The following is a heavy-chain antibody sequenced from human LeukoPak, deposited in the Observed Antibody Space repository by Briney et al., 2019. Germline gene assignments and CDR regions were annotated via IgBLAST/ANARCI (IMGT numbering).Heavy chain of an antibody. D-gene: IGHD6-19*01. CDR2: IKQDGSEK. CDR3: ARGRIAVAGTYIPSNWGPQLYYMDV. J-gene: IGHJ6*03. CDR1: GFIFSSFW. Sequence: GGSLRLSCAASGFIFSSFWMSWVRQAPGKGLEWVANIKQDGSEKYYVDSVKGRFTISRDNAKNSLSLQMNSLRAEDTAVYYCARGRIAVAGTYIPSNWGPQLYYMDVWGKGTTVTVSS. V-gene: IGHV3-7*01.